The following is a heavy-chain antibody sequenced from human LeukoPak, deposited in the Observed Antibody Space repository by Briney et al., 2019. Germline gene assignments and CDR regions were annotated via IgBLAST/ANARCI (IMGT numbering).Heavy chain of an antibody. V-gene: IGHV3-30*01. CDR2: ISYDGSNK. Sequence: GRSLRLSCAASGFTFSSYAMHWVRQAPGKGLEWVAVISYDGSNKYYADSVKGRFTISRDNSKNTLYLQMNSLRAEDTAVYYCAKDQYAVAGTRRSFDYWGQGTLVTVSS. CDR1: GFTFSSYA. CDR3: AKDQYAVAGTRRSFDY. J-gene: IGHJ4*02. D-gene: IGHD6-19*01.